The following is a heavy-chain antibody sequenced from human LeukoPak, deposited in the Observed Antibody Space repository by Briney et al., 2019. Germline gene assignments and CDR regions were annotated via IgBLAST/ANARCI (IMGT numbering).Heavy chain of an antibody. CDR1: GFTFSSYG. J-gene: IGHJ4*02. D-gene: IGHD2-21*02. CDR2: IWYDGSNK. CDR3: AREAYCGGDCYATNDY. Sequence: GGSLRLSCAASGFTFSSYGMHWVRQAPGKGLGWVAVIWYDGSNKYYADSVKGRFTISRDNSKNTLYLQMNSLRAEDTAVYYCAREAYCGGDCYATNDYWGQGTLVTVSS. V-gene: IGHV3-33*01.